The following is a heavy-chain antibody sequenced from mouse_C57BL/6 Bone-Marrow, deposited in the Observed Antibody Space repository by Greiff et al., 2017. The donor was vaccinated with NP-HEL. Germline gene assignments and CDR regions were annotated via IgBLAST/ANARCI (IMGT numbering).Heavy chain of an antibody. D-gene: IGHD2-10*02. CDR2: ISYDGSN. CDR3: ARAYGNYLDY. Sequence: EVKLLESGPGLVKPSQSLSLTCSVTGYSITSGYYWNWIRRFPGNQLEWVGSISYDGSNNYSPSLKNRIYITRDTSKNQCFLKLNSVTAEDTATDYCARAYGNYLDYWGQGTTLTVSS. V-gene: IGHV3-6*01. J-gene: IGHJ2*01. CDR1: GYSITSGYY.